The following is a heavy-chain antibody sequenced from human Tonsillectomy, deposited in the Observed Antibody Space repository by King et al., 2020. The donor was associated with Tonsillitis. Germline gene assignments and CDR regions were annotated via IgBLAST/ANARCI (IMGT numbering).Heavy chain of an antibody. V-gene: IGHV3-48*04. CDR2: ISSSSSTI. Sequence: VQLVESGGGLVQPGGSLRLSCAASGFTFSSYSMNWVRQAPGKGLEWVSYISSSSSTIYYADSVKGRFTISRDNAKNSLYLQMNSLRAADTAVYYCARDVCSSTSCYVNYYYGMDVWGQGATVTVSS. D-gene: IGHD2-2*01. CDR1: GFTFSSYS. J-gene: IGHJ6*02. CDR3: ARDVCSSTSCYVNYYYGMDV.